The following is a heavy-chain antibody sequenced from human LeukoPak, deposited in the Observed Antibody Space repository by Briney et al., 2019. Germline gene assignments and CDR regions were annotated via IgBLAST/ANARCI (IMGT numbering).Heavy chain of an antibody. CDR3: ARRRLYYYDSSGYPGGYFDY. Sequence: SETLSLTCTVSGGSISSYYWSWIRQPPGKGLEWIGYIYTSGSTNYNPSLKSRVTISVDTSKNQFSLKLSSVTAADTAVYYCARRRLYYYDSSGYPGGYFDYWGQGTLVTVSS. D-gene: IGHD3-22*01. V-gene: IGHV4-4*09. CDR1: GGSISSYY. CDR2: IYTSGST. J-gene: IGHJ4*02.